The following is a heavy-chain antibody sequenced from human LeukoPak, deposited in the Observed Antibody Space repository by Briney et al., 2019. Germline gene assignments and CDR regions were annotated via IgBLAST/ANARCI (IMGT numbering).Heavy chain of an antibody. Sequence: ASVKVSCKASGYTFTSYDINRVRQATGQGLEWMGWMNPNSGNTGYAQKFQGRVTMTRNTSISTAYMELSSLRSEDTAVYYCARGQIPSRVYAISGWFDPWGQGTLVTVSS. V-gene: IGHV1-8*01. CDR1: GYTFTSYD. D-gene: IGHD2-8*01. J-gene: IGHJ5*02. CDR3: ARGQIPSRVYAISGWFDP. CDR2: MNPNSGNT.